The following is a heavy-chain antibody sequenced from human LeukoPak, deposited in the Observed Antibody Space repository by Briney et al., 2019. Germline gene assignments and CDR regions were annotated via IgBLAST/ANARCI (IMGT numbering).Heavy chain of an antibody. CDR3: ARGAVVTSGPRGSFDY. D-gene: IGHD4-23*01. Sequence: SETLSLTCAVYGGSFSGYYWSWIRQPPGKGLEWIGYIYYSGSTYYNPSLKSRVTISVDTSKNQFSLKLSSVTAADTAVYYCARGAVVTSGPRGSFDYWGQGTLVTVSS. CDR1: GGSFSGYY. CDR2: IYYSGST. J-gene: IGHJ4*02. V-gene: IGHV4-30-4*01.